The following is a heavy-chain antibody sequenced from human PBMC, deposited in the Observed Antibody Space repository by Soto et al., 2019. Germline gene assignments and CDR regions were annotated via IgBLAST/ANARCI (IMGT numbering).Heavy chain of an antibody. CDR3: ARDYRKFDP. Sequence: TSETLSLTCTVSGGSVSSGSYYWSWIRQPPGKGLEWIGYIYYSGSTNYNPSLKSRVTISVDTSKNQFSLKLSSVTAADTAVYYCARDYRKFDPWGQGTLVTVSS. V-gene: IGHV4-61*01. J-gene: IGHJ5*02. CDR2: IYYSGST. CDR1: GGSVSSGSYY.